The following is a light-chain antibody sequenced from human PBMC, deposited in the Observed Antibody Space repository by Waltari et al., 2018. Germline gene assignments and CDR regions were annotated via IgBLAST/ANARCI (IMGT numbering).Light chain of an antibody. Sequence: DIQMTQSPSSLSASVGDRVTITCRASENVNNYLNWYQQKPGKAPGLLISKASTLQSGVTSRFSGSGSGTDYTFTISSLQSEDVATYYCLHGYAPPYSFGQGTKVEI. V-gene: IGKV1-39*01. CDR1: ENVNNY. J-gene: IGKJ2*03. CDR2: KAS. CDR3: LHGYAPPYS.